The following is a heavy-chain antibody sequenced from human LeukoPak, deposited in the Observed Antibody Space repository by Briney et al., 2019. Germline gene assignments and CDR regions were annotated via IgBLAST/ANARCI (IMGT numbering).Heavy chain of an antibody. Sequence: GGSLRLSCAASGFTFSSYWMSWVRQAPGKGLEWVANIKQDGSEKYYVDSVKGRFTISRDNAKNSLYLQMNSLRAEDTAVYYCARSAGSSGVQFDYWGQGTLVTVSS. V-gene: IGHV3-7*03. CDR2: IKQDGSEK. D-gene: IGHD6-6*01. CDR1: GFTFSSYW. CDR3: ARSAGSSGVQFDY. J-gene: IGHJ4*02.